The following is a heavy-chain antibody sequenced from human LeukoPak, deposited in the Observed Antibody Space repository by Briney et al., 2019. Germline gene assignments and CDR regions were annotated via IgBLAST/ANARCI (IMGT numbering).Heavy chain of an antibody. CDR3: ARAGPFYFGSGNYLSYYIDV. Sequence: SETLSLTCAVYGGSFSCYYWSWIRQPPGKGLEWIGEINHSGSTNYNPSLKSRVTISVDTSKNQFSLKLSSVTAADTAVYYCARAGPFYFGSGNYLSYYIDVGGKVTTVTVSS. CDR1: GGSFSCYY. V-gene: IGHV4-34*01. D-gene: IGHD3-10*01. J-gene: IGHJ6*03. CDR2: INHSGST.